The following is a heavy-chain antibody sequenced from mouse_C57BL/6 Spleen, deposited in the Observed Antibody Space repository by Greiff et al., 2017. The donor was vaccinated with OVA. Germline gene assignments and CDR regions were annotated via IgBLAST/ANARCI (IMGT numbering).Heavy chain of an antibody. CDR2: INPNNGGT. J-gene: IGHJ2*01. D-gene: IGHD1-1*01. CDR1: GYTFTDYN. Sequence: DVQLQESGPELVKPGASVKIPCKASGYTFTDYNMDWVKQSHGKSLEWIGDINPNNGGTIYNQKFKGKATLTVDKSSSTAYMELRSLTSEDTAVYYCARRYGSSYYYFDYWGQGTTLTVSS. V-gene: IGHV1-18*01. CDR3: ARRYGSSYYYFDY.